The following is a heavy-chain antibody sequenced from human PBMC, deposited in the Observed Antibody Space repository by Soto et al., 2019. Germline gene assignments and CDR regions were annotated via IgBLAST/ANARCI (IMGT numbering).Heavy chain of an antibody. D-gene: IGHD5-12*01. J-gene: IGHJ6*03. CDR3: ARGGLRPPGDYYYYMDV. Sequence: GGSLRLSCAASGFTFGSYWMSWVRQAPGKGLEWVANIKQDGSEKYYVDSVKGRFTISRDNAKNSLYLQMNSLRAEDTAVYYCARGGLRPPGDYYYYMDVWGKGTTVTVSS. V-gene: IGHV3-7*01. CDR2: IKQDGSEK. CDR1: GFTFGSYW.